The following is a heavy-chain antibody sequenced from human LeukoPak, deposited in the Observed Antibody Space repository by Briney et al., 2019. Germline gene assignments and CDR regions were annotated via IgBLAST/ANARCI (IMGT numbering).Heavy chain of an antibody. CDR2: IGSSGSAI. J-gene: IGHJ4*02. CDR1: GFTLRSFE. Sequence: GGSLRLSCAASGFTLRSFEMNWVRQAPGKGLEWVSYIGSSGSAIYYADSVRGRFTISRDNAKNSLYLQMNSLRVEDMAVYYCARVGPNWNNFDYWGQGTLVTVSS. D-gene: IGHD1/OR15-1a*01. CDR3: ARVGPNWNNFDY. V-gene: IGHV3-48*03.